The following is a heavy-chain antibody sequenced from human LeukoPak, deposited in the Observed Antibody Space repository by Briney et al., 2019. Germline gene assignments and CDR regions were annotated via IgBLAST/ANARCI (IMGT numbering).Heavy chain of an antibody. V-gene: IGHV3-30*02. CDR1: GFTVSSNY. Sequence: GGSLRLSCAASGFTVSSNYMSWVRQAPGKGLEWVAFIRYDESNKYYADSVKGRFTISRDNSKNTLYLQMNSLRTEDTAVYYCSGIAVAGIYWGQGTLVTVSS. J-gene: IGHJ4*02. D-gene: IGHD6-19*01. CDR2: IRYDESNK. CDR3: SGIAVAGIY.